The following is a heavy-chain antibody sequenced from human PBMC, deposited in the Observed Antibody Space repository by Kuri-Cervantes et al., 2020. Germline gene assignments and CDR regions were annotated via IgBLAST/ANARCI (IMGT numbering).Heavy chain of an antibody. J-gene: IGHJ4*02. Sequence: GESLKISCAASGFTFSSYGMHWVRQAPGKGLEWVAVIWYDGSNKYYADSVKGRFTISRDNSKNTLYLQMNSLRAEDTAVYYCARVLGSSSWYHFDYWGQGTLVTVSS. CDR3: ARVLGSSSWYHFDY. D-gene: IGHD6-13*01. CDR1: GFTFSSYG. V-gene: IGHV3-33*01. CDR2: IWYDGSNK.